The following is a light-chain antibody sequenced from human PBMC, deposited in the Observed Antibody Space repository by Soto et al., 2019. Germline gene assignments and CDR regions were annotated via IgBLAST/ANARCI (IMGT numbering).Light chain of an antibody. CDR3: QQYGSSPQPT. Sequence: EIVLTQSPGTLSLSPGERATLSCRASQSVSSSYLAWYQQKPGQAPWLLIYGASSRATGIPDRFSGSGSGTDFTLTISRLEPEDFSVYYCQQYGSSPQPTFAQGPK. V-gene: IGKV3-20*01. J-gene: IGKJ1*01. CDR2: GAS. CDR1: QSVSSSY.